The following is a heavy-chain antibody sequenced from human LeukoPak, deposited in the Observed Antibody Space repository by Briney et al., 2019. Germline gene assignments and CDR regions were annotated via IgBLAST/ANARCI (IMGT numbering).Heavy chain of an antibody. CDR3: ARDSPRGSGSYRVAHYYYYMDV. D-gene: IGHD3-10*01. J-gene: IGHJ6*03. V-gene: IGHV4-39*07. Sequence: PSETLSLTCTVSGGSISSSSYYWGWIRQPPGTGLEWIGSVYYSGSTYYNPSLKSRVTISVDTSKNQFSLKLSSVTAADTAVYYCARDSPRGSGSYRVAHYYYYMDVWGKGTTVTISS. CDR2: VYYSGST. CDR1: GGSISSSSYY.